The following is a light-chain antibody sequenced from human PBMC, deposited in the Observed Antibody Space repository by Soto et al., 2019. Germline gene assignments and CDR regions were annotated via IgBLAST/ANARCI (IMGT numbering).Light chain of an antibody. Sequence: EVVMTQSPATLSVSPGERATLSCRASQSVSRNLAWYQQRPGRAPRLLIYDASTRVTNIPTRFSGSGSGTEFTLTISSLQSEDFAVYYCQQYHHWPLYTFGQGTKLEIK. CDR2: DAS. CDR1: QSVSRN. V-gene: IGKV3-15*01. CDR3: QQYHHWPLYT. J-gene: IGKJ2*01.